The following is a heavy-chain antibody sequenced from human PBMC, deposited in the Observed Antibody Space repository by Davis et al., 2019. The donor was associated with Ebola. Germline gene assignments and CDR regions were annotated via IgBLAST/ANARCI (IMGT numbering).Heavy chain of an antibody. CDR2: IYFIGST. CDR3: ARIVKYCIDAVCQNWFDP. V-gene: IGHV4-59*01. D-gene: IGHD2-8*01. J-gene: IGHJ5*02. CDR1: GGSIGSYY. Sequence: MPSETLSLTCIVSGGSIGSYYWGWIRQPPGKGLEWIGYIYFIGSTKYNPSLKSRVTMSVDTSKNQFSLRLSSVTAADTAVYYCARIVKYCIDAVCQNWFDPWGQGTLVTVSS.